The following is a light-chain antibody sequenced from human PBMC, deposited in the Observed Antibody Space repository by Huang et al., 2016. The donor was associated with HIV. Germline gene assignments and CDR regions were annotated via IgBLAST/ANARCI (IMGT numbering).Light chain of an antibody. V-gene: IGKV3-15*01. J-gene: IGKJ4*01. CDR2: GAS. CDR3: QQYDNWPGT. Sequence: EIVVTQSPATLSVSPGERAPLSCRASQNVSSKLAWYQQKPGQAPRLLIYGASTRATGIPARFRGSESGTEFTLTISSLQSEDFAVYYCQQYDNWPGTFGGGTKVEI. CDR1: QNVSSK.